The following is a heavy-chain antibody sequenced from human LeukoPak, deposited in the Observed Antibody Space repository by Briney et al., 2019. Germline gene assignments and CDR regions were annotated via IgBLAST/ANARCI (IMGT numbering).Heavy chain of an antibody. D-gene: IGHD2-2*01. CDR1: GGSFSGYY. CDR2: INHSGST. V-gene: IGHV4-34*01. CDR3: ASLTYCSSTSCYPPRDY. Sequence: SETLSLTCAVYGGSFSGYYWSWIRQPPGMGLEWIGEINHSGSTNYNPSLKSRVTISVDTSKNQFSLKMSSVTAADTAVYYCASLTYCSSTSCYPPRDYWGQGTLVTVSS. J-gene: IGHJ4*02.